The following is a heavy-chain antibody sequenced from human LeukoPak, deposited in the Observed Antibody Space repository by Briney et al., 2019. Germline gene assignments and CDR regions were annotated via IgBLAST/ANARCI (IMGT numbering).Heavy chain of an antibody. J-gene: IGHJ4*02. CDR1: GYTFTSHA. CDR3: ARDITGNNLFDY. Sequence: SVKVSCKASGYTFTSHAISWVRQAPGQGLEWMGGIIPIFGTANYAQKFQGRVTITTDESTSTAYMELSSLRSEDTAVYYCARDITGNNLFDYWGQGTLVTVSS. D-gene: IGHD1-20*01. V-gene: IGHV1-69*05. CDR2: IIPIFGTA.